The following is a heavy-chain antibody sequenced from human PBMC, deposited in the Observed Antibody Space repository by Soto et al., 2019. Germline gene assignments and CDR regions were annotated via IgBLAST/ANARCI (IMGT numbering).Heavy chain of an antibody. J-gene: IGHJ6*02. CDR1: GCPISSSNW. Sequence: SETLYLTFAVSGCPISSSNWWSWVRQPPGKGLEWIGEIYHSGSTNYNPSLKSRVTISVDKSKNQFSLKLSSVTAADTAVYYCASVRGGYYYAMDVWGQGTTVT. CDR3: ASVRGGYYYAMDV. CDR2: IYHSGST. V-gene: IGHV4-4*02. D-gene: IGHD3-10*02.